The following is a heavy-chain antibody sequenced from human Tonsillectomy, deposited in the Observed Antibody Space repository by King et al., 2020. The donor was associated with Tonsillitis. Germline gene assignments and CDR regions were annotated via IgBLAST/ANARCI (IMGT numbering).Heavy chain of an antibody. Sequence: QLQESGPGLVKPSENLSLTGTVSGGSIRSYYWSWIRRPPGKGLEWIGYIYYSGSTNYNPSLKSRVTISVDTAKNQFSLKLSSVTAADKAVYYCARGRRGDSGGYYKNLYWNYWGQGTLVTVSS. CDR1: GGSIRSYY. CDR3: ARGRRGDSGGYYKNLYWNY. J-gene: IGHJ4*02. CDR2: IYYSGST. D-gene: IGHD3-22*01. V-gene: IGHV4-59*01.